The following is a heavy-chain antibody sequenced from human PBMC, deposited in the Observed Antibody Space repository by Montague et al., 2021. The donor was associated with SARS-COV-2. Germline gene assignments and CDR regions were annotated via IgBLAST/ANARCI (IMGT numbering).Heavy chain of an antibody. D-gene: IGHD1-1*01. CDR1: GGSMSGYY. CDR2: VHYTGST. V-gene: IGHV4-59*01. Sequence: SETLSLTCEVSGGSMSGYYWTWIRQSPGKGLEWICYVHYTGSTKYNHSLKTRISLSLDTPKNHFSLHLSSVTATATAIYFCARAQNTCFSANCVNYFDVWGLGALVTVSS. CDR3: ARAQNTCFSANCVNYFDV. J-gene: IGHJ4*02.